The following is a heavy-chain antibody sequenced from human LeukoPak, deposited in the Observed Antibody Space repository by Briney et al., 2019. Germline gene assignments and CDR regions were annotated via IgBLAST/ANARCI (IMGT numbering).Heavy chain of an antibody. V-gene: IGHV1-8*01. CDR2: MNPNSGNT. Sequence: ASVKVSCKASGYTFTNYDINWVRQATGQGLEWMGWMNPNSGNTGYAQKFQGRVTMTRNTSISTAYMELSSLISGDTAVYYCANGGGAPAVAGTHYYGMDVWGQGTTVTVSS. D-gene: IGHD6-19*01. CDR1: GYTFTNYD. J-gene: IGHJ6*02. CDR3: ANGGGAPAVAGTHYYGMDV.